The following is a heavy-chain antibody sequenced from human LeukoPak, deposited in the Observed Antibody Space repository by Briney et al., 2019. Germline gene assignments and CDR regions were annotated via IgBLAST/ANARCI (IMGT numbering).Heavy chain of an antibody. CDR1: GGSIITYY. CDR3: ARDYYDSSGYYAFDL. D-gene: IGHD3-22*01. J-gene: IGHJ3*01. Sequence: SETLSLTCTVSGGSIITYYWSWIRQPPGKGLEWIGYIYYSGSTSYNPSLKSRVTISLDTSKSQFSLKLSTVTAADTAVSYCARDYYDSSGYYAFDLWGQGTMVTVSS. CDR2: IYYSGST. V-gene: IGHV4-59*12.